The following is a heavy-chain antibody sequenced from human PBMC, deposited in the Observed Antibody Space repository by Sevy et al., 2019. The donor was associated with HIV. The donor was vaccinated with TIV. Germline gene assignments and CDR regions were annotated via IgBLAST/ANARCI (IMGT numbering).Heavy chain of an antibody. V-gene: IGHV4-39*01. Sequence: SETLSLTCTVSGGSISSSSFYWSWIRQPPGKGLEWLGSVYYSGSTYYNPSLKSRVTISVDTSKNQLFLKLSSVTAADTAVYYCAKYYDSYYYYGMDVWGLGTTVTVS. CDR3: AKYYDSYYYYGMDV. D-gene: IGHD3-3*01. J-gene: IGHJ6*02. CDR2: VYYSGST. CDR1: GGSISSSSFY.